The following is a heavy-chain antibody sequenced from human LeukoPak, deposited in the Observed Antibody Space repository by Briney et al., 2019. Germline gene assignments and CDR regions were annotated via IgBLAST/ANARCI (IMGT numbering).Heavy chain of an antibody. Sequence: PGGSLRLSCAASGFTFSSYAMSWDRQAPGKGLEWVSAISGSGGSTYYADSVKGRFTISRDNSKNTLYLQMNSLRAEDTAVYYCAKVASTYYYDSSGYYFDYWGQGTLVTVSS. CDR1: GFTFSSYA. J-gene: IGHJ4*02. D-gene: IGHD3-22*01. CDR3: AKVASTYYYDSSGYYFDY. CDR2: ISGSGGST. V-gene: IGHV3-23*01.